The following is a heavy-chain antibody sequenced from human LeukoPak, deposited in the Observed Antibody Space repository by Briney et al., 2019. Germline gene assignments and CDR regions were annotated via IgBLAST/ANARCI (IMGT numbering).Heavy chain of an antibody. CDR3: ARSYDSSGYPFDY. CDR2: IYPGDSDT. Sequence: GESLKISCRGSGYSFTSYWIGWVRQMPGKGLEWMGIIYPGDSDTRYSPSFQGQVTISADKSISTAYLQWSSLKASDTAMYYCARSYDSSGYPFDYWGQGTLVTVSA. V-gene: IGHV5-51*01. CDR1: GYSFTSYW. J-gene: IGHJ4*02. D-gene: IGHD3-22*01.